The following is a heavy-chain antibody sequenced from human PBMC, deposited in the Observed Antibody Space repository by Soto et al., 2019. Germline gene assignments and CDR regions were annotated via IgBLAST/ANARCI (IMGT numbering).Heavy chain of an antibody. Sequence: GGSLRLSCAVSGFRFRDYWMSWVRQAPGKGLEWVANIKQDESDKYYVDSVKGRFTISRDNAKNALYLQMNSLRVEDTAVYYCAAYCYTMTCTHFHGYSWGQGTQVTVSS. J-gene: IGHJ5*02. D-gene: IGHD3-16*02. CDR1: GFRFRDYW. CDR3: AAYCYTMTCTHFHGYS. V-gene: IGHV3-7*03. CDR2: IKQDESDK.